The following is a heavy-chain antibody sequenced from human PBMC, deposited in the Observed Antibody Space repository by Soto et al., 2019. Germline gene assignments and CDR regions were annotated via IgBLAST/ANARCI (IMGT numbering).Heavy chain of an antibody. D-gene: IGHD2-8*01. V-gene: IGHV1-3*01. CDR1: GYTFTSYA. J-gene: IGHJ6*02. CDR2: INAGNGNT. Sequence: ASVKVSCKASGYTFTSYAMHWVRQAPGQRLEWMGWINAGNGNTKYSQKFQGRVTITRDTSASTAYMELSSLRSEGTAVYYCARAGYCTNGVCPTYYYYGMDVWGQGTTVTAP. CDR3: ARAGYCTNGVCPTYYYYGMDV.